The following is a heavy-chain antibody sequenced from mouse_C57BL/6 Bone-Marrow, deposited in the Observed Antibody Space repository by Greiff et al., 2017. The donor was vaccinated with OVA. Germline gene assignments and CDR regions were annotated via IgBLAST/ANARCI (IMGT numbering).Heavy chain of an antibody. CDR1: GFNIKDDY. Sequence: EVKLQESGAELVRPGASVKLSCTASGFNIKDDYMHWVKQRPEQGLEWIGWIDPENGDTEYASQFPGKATITADTSSNTAYLQLSSVTAEDTDVYYCTTLDSSGCFAYWGQGTLVTVSA. V-gene: IGHV14-4*01. J-gene: IGHJ3*01. CDR3: TTLDSSGCFAY. D-gene: IGHD3-2*02. CDR2: IDPENGDT.